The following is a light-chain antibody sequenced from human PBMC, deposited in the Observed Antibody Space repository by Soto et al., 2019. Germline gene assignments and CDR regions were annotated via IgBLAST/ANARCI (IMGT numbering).Light chain of an antibody. CDR3: SAYTVSRTYV. Sequence: QSVLTQPASVSGSPGQSITISRTGTSXDVGAYNFVSWHQQHPGKAPKLMIYNVYDRPSGISYRFSGSKSGNTASLTISGLQGEDEADYYCSAYTVSRTYVFGAGTKFTVL. CDR1: SXDVGAYNF. J-gene: IGLJ1*01. V-gene: IGLV2-14*03. CDR2: NVY.